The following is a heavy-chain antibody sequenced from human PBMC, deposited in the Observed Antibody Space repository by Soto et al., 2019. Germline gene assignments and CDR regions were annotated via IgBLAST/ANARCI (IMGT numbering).Heavy chain of an antibody. J-gene: IGHJ6*02. Sequence: GGSLRLSCAASGFTFSDSYMSWIRQAPGKGLEWISYVTFSGNTVYYADSLKGRFTISRDNAKNSLYLQMNRLRAEDTAVYYCARVSWREKYGMDVWGQGTTVTVSS. V-gene: IGHV3-11*01. CDR2: VTFSGNTV. CDR1: GFTFSDSY. CDR3: ARVSWREKYGMDV.